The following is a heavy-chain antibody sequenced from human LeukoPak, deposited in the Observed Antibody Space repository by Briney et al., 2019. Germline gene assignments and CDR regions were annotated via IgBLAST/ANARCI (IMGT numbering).Heavy chain of an antibody. CDR1: GYSISSGYY. V-gene: IGHV4-38-2*01. Sequence: SETLSLTCAVSGYSISSGYYWGWIRQPPGKGLEWIGSIYHSGSTYYNPSLKSRVTISVDTSKNQFSLKLSSVTAADTAVYYCASSYRLVDAFDIWGQGTMVTVSS. J-gene: IGHJ3*02. D-gene: IGHD3-9*01. CDR3: ASSYRLVDAFDI. CDR2: IYHSGST.